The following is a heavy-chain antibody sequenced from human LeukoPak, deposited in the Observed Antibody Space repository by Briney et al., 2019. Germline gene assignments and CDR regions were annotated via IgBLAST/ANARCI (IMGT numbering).Heavy chain of an antibody. D-gene: IGHD6-13*01. CDR3: ARGLQDYIAAAGTLFLSDRETYYFDY. CDR2: INHSGST. V-gene: IGHV4-34*01. Sequence: PSETLSLTCAVYGGSFSGYYWSWIRQPPGKGLEWIGEINHSGSTNYNPSLKSRVTISVDTSKSQFSLKLSSVTAADTAVYYCARGLQDYIAAAGTLFLSDRETYYFDYWGQGTLVTVSS. J-gene: IGHJ4*02. CDR1: GGSFSGYY.